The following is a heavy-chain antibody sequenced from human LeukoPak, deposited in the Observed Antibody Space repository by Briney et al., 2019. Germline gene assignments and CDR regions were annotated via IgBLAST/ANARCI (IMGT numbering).Heavy chain of an antibody. CDR3: ARDLGSGYDY. V-gene: IGHV3-53*01. CDR1: GVTFSIYG. CDR2: IYSGGST. Sequence: GRSLRLSCAASGVTFSIYGMHCVRHAPGRGVEWVSLIYSGGSTYYADSVKGRFTISRDNSKNTLYLQMNSLRAEDTAVYYCARDLGSGYDYWGQGTLVTVSS. D-gene: IGHD5-12*01. J-gene: IGHJ4*02.